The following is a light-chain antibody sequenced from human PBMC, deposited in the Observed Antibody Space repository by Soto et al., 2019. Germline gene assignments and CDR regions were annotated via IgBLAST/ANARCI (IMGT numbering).Light chain of an antibody. CDR2: DAS. CDR1: QSVSSY. J-gene: IGKJ2*01. Sequence: VLTQSPATLSLSPGERATLSCRASQSVSSYLAWYQQKPGQAPRLLIYDASTRAPGIPARFSGSGSGTDFTLTISSLEPEDFAVYYCQQRSNWYTFGQGTKLEIK. CDR3: QQRSNWYT. V-gene: IGKV3-11*01.